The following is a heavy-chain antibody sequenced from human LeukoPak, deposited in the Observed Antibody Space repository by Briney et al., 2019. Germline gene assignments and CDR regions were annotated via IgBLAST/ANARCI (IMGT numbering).Heavy chain of an antibody. CDR1: GYSFPIYW. J-gene: IGHJ6*03. D-gene: IGHD5-12*01. Sequence: GESLQISCKGSGYSFPIYWIAWVRQMPGKGLEWMGIIYPGDSDTRYSPSFQGQVTFSADKSLSTAHLQWSSLRASDTAMYYCARTSLRLNTYYMDVWGKGTTVTVSS. CDR3: ARTSLRLNTYYMDV. CDR2: IYPGDSDT. V-gene: IGHV5-51*01.